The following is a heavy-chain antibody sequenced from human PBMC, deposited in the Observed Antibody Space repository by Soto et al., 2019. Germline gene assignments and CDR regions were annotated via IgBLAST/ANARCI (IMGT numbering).Heavy chain of an antibody. CDR1: GGSISSYY. CDR2: IYYNGST. Sequence: QVQLQESGPGLVKPSETLSLTCTVSGGSISSYYWSWIRQPPGKGLEWIGYIYYNGSTNYNPSLKSRVTISVDTSKNQFSLKLSSVTAADTAVYYCAGYTRGYGSSWPNPWGQGTLVTVSS. V-gene: IGHV4-59*01. D-gene: IGHD6-13*01. CDR3: AGYTRGYGSSWPNP. J-gene: IGHJ5*02.